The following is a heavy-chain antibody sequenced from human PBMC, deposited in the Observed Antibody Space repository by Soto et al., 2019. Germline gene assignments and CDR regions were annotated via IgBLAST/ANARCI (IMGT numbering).Heavy chain of an antibody. CDR1: GFTFSSYA. J-gene: IGHJ4*02. D-gene: IGHD6-19*01. V-gene: IGHV3-23*01. Sequence: GSLRLSCAASGFTFSSYAMSWVRQAPGKWLEWVSGISVSGGSTYYAESVKGRFTISRDNSKNTLYLQMNGLRAEDTAVYYCARVRGSDWSRHYFDYWGQGALVTVSS. CDR2: ISVSGGST. CDR3: ARVRGSDWSRHYFDY.